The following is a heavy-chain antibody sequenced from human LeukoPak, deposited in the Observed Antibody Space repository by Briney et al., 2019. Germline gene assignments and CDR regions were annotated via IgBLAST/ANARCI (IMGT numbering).Heavy chain of an antibody. J-gene: IGHJ4*02. CDR1: GYSISSGDY. CDR3: ARNSTVTSPSTGYFDY. CDR2: VYYSGST. V-gene: IGHV4-38-2*01. Sequence: PSETLSLTCAVSGYSISSGDYWGWIRQPPGKGLEWIGSVYYSGSTHYNPSLKSRVTISVDRSRNQFSLRLSSVTAADTAVYYCARNSTVTSPSTGYFDYWGQGTLATVSA. D-gene: IGHD4-17*01.